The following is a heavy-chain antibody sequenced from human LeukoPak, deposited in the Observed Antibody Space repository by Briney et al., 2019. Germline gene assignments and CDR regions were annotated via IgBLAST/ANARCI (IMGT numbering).Heavy chain of an antibody. D-gene: IGHD3-16*01. J-gene: IGHJ4*02. CDR3: ARGLRGRRPDY. V-gene: IGHV4-30-2*01. CDR2: IYHSGST. Sequence: SETLSLTCAVSGDSISSGGYSWSWIRQPPGKGLEWIGYIYHSGSTYYNPSLKSRVTISVDRSKIQFSLKLSSVTAADTAVYYCARGLRGRRPDYWGEGTRVTVSS. CDR1: GDSISSGGYS.